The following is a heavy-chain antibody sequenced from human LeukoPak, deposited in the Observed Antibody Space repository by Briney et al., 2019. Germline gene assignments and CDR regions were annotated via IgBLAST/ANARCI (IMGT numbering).Heavy chain of an antibody. D-gene: IGHD5-18*01. V-gene: IGHV3-48*04. CDR1: GFTFSSYS. Sequence: GGSLRLSCAASGFTFSSYSMNWVRQAPGKGLEWVSYISSSGSTIDYADSVKGRFTISRDNAKNSPYLQMNSLRAEDTAVYYCSRLRGYSYGYADYWGQGTLVTVSS. CDR2: ISSSGSTI. J-gene: IGHJ4*02. CDR3: SRLRGYSYGYADY.